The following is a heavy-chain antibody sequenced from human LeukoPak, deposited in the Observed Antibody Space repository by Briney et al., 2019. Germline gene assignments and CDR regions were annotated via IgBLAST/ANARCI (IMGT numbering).Heavy chain of an antibody. CDR2: INPSGGST. CDR1: GYTFTSYY. CDR3: AKNAFEYSSSSQSDV. J-gene: IGHJ6*02. D-gene: IGHD6-6*01. Sequence: ASVKVSCKASGYTFTSYYMHCVRQAPGQGLEWVGIINPSGGSTSYAQKFQDRVTMTRDTSTSTVYMELSSLISEDTAAYYCAKNAFEYSSSSQSDVWGQGTTVTVSS. V-gene: IGHV1-46*01.